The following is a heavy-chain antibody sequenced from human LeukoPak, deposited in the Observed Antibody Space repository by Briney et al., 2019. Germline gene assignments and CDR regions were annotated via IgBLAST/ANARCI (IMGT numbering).Heavy chain of an antibody. CDR1: GGSFSGYY. Sequence: SETLSLTCAVYGGSFSGYYWSWTRQPPGKGLEWIGEINHSGSTNYNPSLKSRVTISVDTSKNQFSLKLSSVTAADTAVYYCARVRGVTQGYFDYWGQGTLVTVSS. D-gene: IGHD2-21*02. CDR3: ARVRGVTQGYFDY. V-gene: IGHV4-34*01. J-gene: IGHJ4*02. CDR2: INHSGST.